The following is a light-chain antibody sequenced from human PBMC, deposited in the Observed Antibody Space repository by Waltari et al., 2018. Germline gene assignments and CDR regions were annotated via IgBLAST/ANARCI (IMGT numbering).Light chain of an antibody. J-gene: IGKJ4*01. CDR2: KAS. CDR1: QSISKW. V-gene: IGKV1-5*03. Sequence: CRARQSISKWLSWYQQKPGKAPKLLIYKASTLESGVPSRFSGSGSGTEFTLTISSLQPEDFATYYCQQYNSYSLLSFGGGTKVEIK. CDR3: QQYNSYSLLS.